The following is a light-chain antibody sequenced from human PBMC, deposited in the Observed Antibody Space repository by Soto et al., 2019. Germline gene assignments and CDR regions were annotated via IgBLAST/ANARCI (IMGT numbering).Light chain of an antibody. CDR1: QSVSTSY. CDR2: GAS. V-gene: IGKV3-20*01. Sequence: EIVLTQSPGTLSLSHGERATLSCRASQSVSTSYLAWYQQKPRQATRLLIYGASSRATGTADRISGSASGTYIPPTSTRLPADYSATYYRQHYSTYPWTFGQGTQLEIK. J-gene: IGKJ5*01. CDR3: QHYSTYPWT.